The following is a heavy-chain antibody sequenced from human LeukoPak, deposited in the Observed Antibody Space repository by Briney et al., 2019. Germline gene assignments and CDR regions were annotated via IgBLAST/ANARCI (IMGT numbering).Heavy chain of an antibody. Sequence: PGGSLRLSCAASGFTFSSYAMNWVRQAPGKGLEWVSGISDSGGSTYYADSVKGRYTISRDNSKNTLSLQMNSLRAEDTAVYYCAKAKYSILDAFDIWGQGTMDTVSS. CDR3: AKAKYSILDAFDI. J-gene: IGHJ3*02. CDR1: GFTFSSYA. CDR2: ISDSGGST. D-gene: IGHD4-11*01. V-gene: IGHV3-23*01.